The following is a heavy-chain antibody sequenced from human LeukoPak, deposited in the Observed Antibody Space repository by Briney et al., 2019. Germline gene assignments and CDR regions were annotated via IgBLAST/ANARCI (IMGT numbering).Heavy chain of an antibody. J-gene: IGHJ4*02. D-gene: IGHD3-10*01. CDR2: ISTNGGST. Sequence: GGSLRLSCVASGFTFRSYVMDWVRQAPGKGLEYVSAISTNGGSTHYANSVKGRFTISRDNSKNTLYLQMGSLRVEDMAVYYCARDGGEGFDSWGQGTLVTVSS. V-gene: IGHV3-64*01. CDR1: GFTFRSYV. CDR3: ARDGGEGFDS.